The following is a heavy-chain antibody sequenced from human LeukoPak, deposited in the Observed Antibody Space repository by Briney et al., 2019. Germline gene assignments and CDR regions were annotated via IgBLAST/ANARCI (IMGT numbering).Heavy chain of an antibody. J-gene: IGHJ6*03. Sequence: GESLKISCKGSGYSFTSYWTGWVRQMPGKGLEWMGIIYPDDSDTRYSPSFQGQVTISADKSISTAYLQWSSLKASDTAMYYCARHQYGSGSYYTDFTHYYYYMDVWGKGTTVTVSS. V-gene: IGHV5-51*01. CDR3: ARHQYGSGSYYTDFTHYYYYMDV. D-gene: IGHD3-10*01. CDR2: IYPDDSDT. CDR1: GYSFTSYW.